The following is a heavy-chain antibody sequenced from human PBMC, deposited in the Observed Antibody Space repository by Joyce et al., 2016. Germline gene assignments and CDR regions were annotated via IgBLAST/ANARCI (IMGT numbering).Heavy chain of an antibody. CDR1: GDSVSSGGYY. V-gene: IGHV4-31*03. Sequence: QVQLQESGPGLVKPSQTLALTCIFSGDSVSSGGYYWTWIRQHAGKGLEWIGHIYDTAKTSYNPSLKSRVTISGDASKNQFYLSLGSVTAADTAVYYCARQVIDGYNRGLDYWGQGTVVTVSS. D-gene: IGHD5-24*01. CDR3: ARQVIDGYNRGLDY. J-gene: IGHJ4*02. CDR2: IYDTAKT.